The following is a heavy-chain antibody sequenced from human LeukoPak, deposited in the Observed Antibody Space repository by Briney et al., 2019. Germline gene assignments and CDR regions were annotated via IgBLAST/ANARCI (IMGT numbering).Heavy chain of an antibody. Sequence: GASVKVSCKASGYSFTGYGIHWVRQAPGQGLEWMGIINPSGGSTTYAQNFQGRVTMTGDTSTGTVYMELSSLRSEDTAVYYCARDYYDSSGYYHGGHWGQGTLVTVSS. V-gene: IGHV1-46*01. D-gene: IGHD3-22*01. CDR1: GYSFTGYG. J-gene: IGHJ4*02. CDR3: ARDYYDSSGYYHGGH. CDR2: INPSGGST.